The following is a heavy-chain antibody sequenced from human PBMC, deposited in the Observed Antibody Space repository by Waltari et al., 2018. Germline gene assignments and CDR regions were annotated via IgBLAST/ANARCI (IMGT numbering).Heavy chain of an antibody. J-gene: IGHJ3*02. CDR3: ARAPPDYDILTGYSVGAFDI. Sequence: QVQLQESGPGLVKPSETLSLTCTVSGGSISSYYWSWIRQPPGKGLEWIGYIYYSGSTNYNPSLKSRCTISVDTSKNPFSLKLSAVTAADTAVYYCARAPPDYDILTGYSVGAFDIWGQGTMVTVSS. CDR2: IYYSGST. V-gene: IGHV4-59*01. CDR1: GGSISSYY. D-gene: IGHD3-9*01.